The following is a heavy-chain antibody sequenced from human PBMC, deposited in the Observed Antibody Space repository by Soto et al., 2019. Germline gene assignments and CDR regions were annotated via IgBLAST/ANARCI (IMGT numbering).Heavy chain of an antibody. J-gene: IGHJ6*02. D-gene: IGHD2-21*02. CDR3: ARVIWPTYCGGDCYSGPGYGMDV. CDR1: GFTFSSYW. Sequence: SLRLSCAASGFTFSSYWMSWVRQAPGKGLEWVANIKQDGSEKYYVDSVKGRFTISRDNAKNSMYLQMNSLRAEDTAVYYCARVIWPTYCGGDCYSGPGYGMDVWGQGTTVTVSS. CDR2: IKQDGSEK. V-gene: IGHV3-7*01.